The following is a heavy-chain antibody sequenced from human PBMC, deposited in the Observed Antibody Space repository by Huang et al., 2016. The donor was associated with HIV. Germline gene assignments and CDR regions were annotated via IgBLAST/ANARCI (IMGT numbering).Heavy chain of an antibody. CDR1: GGSFRGYY. V-gene: IGHV4-34*01. CDR3: ARILMYYNSSGYGFDY. CDR2: INHSGST. Sequence: QVQLQQWGAGLLKPSETLSLTCAVYGGSFRGYYWSWIRQPPGKGLEWIGEINHSGSTNYNPSLKSRVTISGDTSKNQFSLKLSSVTAADTAVYYCARILMYYNSSGYGFDYWGQGTLVTVSS. J-gene: IGHJ4*02. D-gene: IGHD3-22*01.